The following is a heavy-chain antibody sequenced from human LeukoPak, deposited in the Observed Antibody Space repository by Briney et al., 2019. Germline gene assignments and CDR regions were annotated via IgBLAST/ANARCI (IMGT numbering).Heavy chain of an antibody. D-gene: IGHD3-22*01. CDR1: GFTFDDYA. CDR3: AKDMEYYYDSSGPDFDY. V-gene: IGHV3-9*01. J-gene: IGHJ4*02. Sequence: GGSLRLSCAASGFTFDDYAMHWVRQAPGKGLEWVSGISWNSGSIGYADSVKGRFTISRDNAKNSLYLQMNSLRAEDTALYYCAKDMEYYYDSSGPDFDYWGQGTLVTVSS. CDR2: ISWNSGSI.